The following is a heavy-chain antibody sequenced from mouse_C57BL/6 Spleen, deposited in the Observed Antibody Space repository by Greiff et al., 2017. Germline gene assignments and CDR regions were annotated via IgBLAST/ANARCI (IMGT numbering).Heavy chain of an antibody. CDR1: GFTFSDYG. CDR2: ISSGSSTI. CDR3: ATLPLYAMDY. Sequence: EVNVVESGGGLVKPGGSLKLSCAASGFTFSDYGMHWVRQAPEKGLEWVAYISSGSSTIYYADTVKGRFPISRDNAKNTLFLQMTSLRSEDTAMYYCATLPLYAMDYWGQGTSVTVSS. V-gene: IGHV5-17*01. J-gene: IGHJ4*01.